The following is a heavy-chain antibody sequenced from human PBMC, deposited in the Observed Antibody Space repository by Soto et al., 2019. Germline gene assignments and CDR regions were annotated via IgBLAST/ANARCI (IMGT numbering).Heavy chain of an antibody. D-gene: IGHD5-12*01. Sequence: SETLSLTCTVSGGSISSSSYYWGWIRQPPGKGLEWIGSIYYSGSTYYNPSLKSRVTISVDTSKNQFSLKLSSVTAADTAVYYCARHRDVDGYNRQYYYYYYGMDVWGQGTTVTVSS. CDR3: ARHRDVDGYNRQYYYYYYGMDV. CDR1: GGSISSSSYY. V-gene: IGHV4-39*01. J-gene: IGHJ6*02. CDR2: IYYSGST.